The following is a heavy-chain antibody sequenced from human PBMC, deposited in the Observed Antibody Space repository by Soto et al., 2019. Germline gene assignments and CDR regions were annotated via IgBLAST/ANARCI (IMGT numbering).Heavy chain of an antibody. V-gene: IGHV4-31*03. D-gene: IGHD3-3*01. Sequence: SETLSLTCTVSGGSISSGGYYWSWIRQHPGKGLEWIGYIYYSGSTYYNPSLKSRVTISVDTSKNQFSLKLSSVTAADTAVYYCARVNCAIFGVVIIYDWFDPSGQGTLVTVSS. CDR1: GGSISSGGYY. CDR2: IYYSGST. CDR3: ARVNCAIFGVVIIYDWFDP. J-gene: IGHJ5*02.